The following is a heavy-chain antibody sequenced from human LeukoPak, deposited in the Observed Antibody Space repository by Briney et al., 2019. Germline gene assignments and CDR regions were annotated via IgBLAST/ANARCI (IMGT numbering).Heavy chain of an antibody. Sequence: SETLSLTCTVSGGSISSNYWSWVRQSAGRGLEWIGRFYISGSTKYNPSLKSRVTMSIDTSKNQFSLKLTPVTAADTAVYYCARDARLHYYFDYWGQGTLVTVSS. V-gene: IGHV4-4*07. J-gene: IGHJ4*02. D-gene: IGHD4-11*01. CDR2: FYISGST. CDR1: GGSISSNY. CDR3: ARDARLHYYFDY.